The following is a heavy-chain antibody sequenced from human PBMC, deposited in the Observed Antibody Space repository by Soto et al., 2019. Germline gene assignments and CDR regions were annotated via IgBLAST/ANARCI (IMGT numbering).Heavy chain of an antibody. CDR2: TDAHGSSGAT. V-gene: IGHV3-23*01. D-gene: IGHD3-16*01. J-gene: IGHJ4*02. Sequence: QAGGSLRLSCAASGFTFNTYAMAWVRQAPGKGLEWVSSTDAHGSSGATYYADSVKGRFTISRDNSKNTVYLQMNSLRVEDTAMYYCAKDGVPRDGRLYFDYWGQGTLVTVSS. CDR3: AKDGVPRDGRLYFDY. CDR1: GFTFNTYA.